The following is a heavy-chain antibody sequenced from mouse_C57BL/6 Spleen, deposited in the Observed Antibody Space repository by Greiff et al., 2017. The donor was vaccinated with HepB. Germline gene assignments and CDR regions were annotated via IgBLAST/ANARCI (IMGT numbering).Heavy chain of an antibody. J-gene: IGHJ4*01. Sequence: QVQLQQSGPGLVQPSQTLSITCTVSGFSLTSYGVHWVRQSPGKGLEWLGVIWSGGSTDYNAAFISSLSISKDKSKSQVFFKMNSLQADDTAIYYCARYYYGSSSAMYYWGQGTSVTVSS. CDR2: IWSGGST. CDR3: ARYYYGSSSAMYY. V-gene: IGHV2-2*01. CDR1: GFSLTSYG. D-gene: IGHD1-1*01.